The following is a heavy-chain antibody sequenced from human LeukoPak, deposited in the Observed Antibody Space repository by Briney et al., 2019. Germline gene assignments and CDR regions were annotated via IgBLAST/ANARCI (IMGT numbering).Heavy chain of an antibody. Sequence: TSETLSLTCAVSGGSISSGGYSWSWIRQPPGKGLEWIGYIYHSGSTYYNPSLKSRVTISVDTSKNQFSLKLSSVTAADTAVYYCARGYYDSSGYELWGQGTLVTVSS. D-gene: IGHD3-22*01. J-gene: IGHJ4*02. CDR1: GGSISSGGYS. V-gene: IGHV4-30-2*01. CDR3: ARGYYDSSGYEL. CDR2: IYHSGST.